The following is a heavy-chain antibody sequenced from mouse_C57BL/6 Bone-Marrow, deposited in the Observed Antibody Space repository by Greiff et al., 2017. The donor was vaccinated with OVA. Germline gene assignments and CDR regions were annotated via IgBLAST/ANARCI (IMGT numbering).Heavy chain of an antibody. CDR1: GYTFTSYW. CDR2: IYPGSGST. CDR3: ARQTTVRGWYFDV. J-gene: IGHJ1*03. Sequence: VQLQQPGAELVKPGASVKMSCKASGYTFTSYWITWVKQRPGQGLEWIGDIYPGSGSTNYNEKFKSKATLTVDTSSSTAYMQLSSLTSEDSAVYYCARQTTVRGWYFDVWGTGTTVTVSS. V-gene: IGHV1-55*01. D-gene: IGHD1-1*01.